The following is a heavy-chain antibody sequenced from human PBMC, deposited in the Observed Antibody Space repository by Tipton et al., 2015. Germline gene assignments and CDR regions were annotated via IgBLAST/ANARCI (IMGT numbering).Heavy chain of an antibody. CDR1: GGSVSSGNYY. CDR2: ISYSGTT. D-gene: IGHD3-16*01. J-gene: IGHJ4*02. CDR3: ARIRGRYVLDH. V-gene: IGHV4-61*01. Sequence: TLSLTCTVSGGSVSSGNYYWSWIRQSPGKGLEWIGYISYSGTTNFNPSLKSRVTISVDTSKNQFFLNLSSVTAADTAVYYCARIRGRYVLDHWGQGTLVTVSS.